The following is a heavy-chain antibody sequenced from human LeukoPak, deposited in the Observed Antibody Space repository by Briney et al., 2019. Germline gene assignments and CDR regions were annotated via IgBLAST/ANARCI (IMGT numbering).Heavy chain of an antibody. CDR2: VNPNSGAT. CDR3: ARGISSGSYYEAFDI. J-gene: IGHJ3*02. CDR1: EYTFTAFY. Sequence: ASVKVSCRASEYTFTAFYMHWVRQAPGQGLEWMGRVNPNSGATNYAQKFQGRVTMTRDTSTSTVYMELSSLRSEDTAVYYCARGISSGSYYEAFDIWGQGTMVTVSS. V-gene: IGHV1-2*06. D-gene: IGHD1-26*01.